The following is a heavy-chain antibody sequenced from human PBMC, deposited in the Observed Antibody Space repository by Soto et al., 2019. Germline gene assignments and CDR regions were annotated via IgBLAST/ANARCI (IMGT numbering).Heavy chain of an antibody. J-gene: IGHJ4*02. D-gene: IGHD3-3*01. Sequence: EVQLLESGGALIQPGGSLRLSCVASGFSFSNYGMSWVRQAPGKGLEWVSGISGNGGSAYYADSVKGRFTISRDNSKNPGYPQMNRLGAEDTAVYYCAKDLEGVLRHFENLGQGTLVNGSP. V-gene: IGHV3-23*01. CDR3: AKDLEGVLRHFEN. CDR1: GFSFSNYG. CDR2: ISGNGGSA.